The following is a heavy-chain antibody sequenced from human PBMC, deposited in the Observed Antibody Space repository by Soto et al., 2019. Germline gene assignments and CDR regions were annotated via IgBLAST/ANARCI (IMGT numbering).Heavy chain of an antibody. CDR3: AKGSRDFRPYYFDQ. D-gene: IGHD3-3*01. CDR2: ISGSGGST. CDR1: GFIFSSSA. Sequence: EVPLLESGGSLVQPGASLRLSCAASGFIFSSSAMGWVRQAPGKGLEWFSAISGSGGSTYYADSVKGRFTISRDNSKNMVYLQMENLRPDDTAHYYCAKGSRDFRPYYFDQWGQGTLVTVSS. V-gene: IGHV3-23*01. J-gene: IGHJ4*02.